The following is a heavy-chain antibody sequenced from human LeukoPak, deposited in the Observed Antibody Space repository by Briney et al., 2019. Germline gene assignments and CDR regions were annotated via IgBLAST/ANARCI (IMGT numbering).Heavy chain of an antibody. D-gene: IGHD4-17*01. V-gene: IGHV3-73*01. Sequence: PGGSLKLSCAASGFTFSGSAMPWVRQASGKGLEWVGRIRSKANSYATAYAASVKGRFTISRDDSKNTAYLQMNSLKTEDTAVYYCTSSLGYGDYVGYWGQGTLVTVSS. J-gene: IGHJ4*02. CDR3: TSSLGYGDYVGY. CDR2: IRSKANSYAT. CDR1: GFTFSGSA.